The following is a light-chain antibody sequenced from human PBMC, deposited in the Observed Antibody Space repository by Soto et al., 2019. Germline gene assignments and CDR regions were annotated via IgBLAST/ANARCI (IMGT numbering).Light chain of an antibody. V-gene: IGKV3-11*01. CDR2: DAS. Sequence: EMMLTQSPCTLSWSPGERATLSCRASQSVSSYLAWYQQKPGQAPRLLIYDASNRATGIPARFSGSGSGTDFALTISSLEPEDFAVYYCQQRSNWTLTFGGGTKVDIK. CDR3: QQRSNWTLT. J-gene: IGKJ4*01. CDR1: QSVSSY.